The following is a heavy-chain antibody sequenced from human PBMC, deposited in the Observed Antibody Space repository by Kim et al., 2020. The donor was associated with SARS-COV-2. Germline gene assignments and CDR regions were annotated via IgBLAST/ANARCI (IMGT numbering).Heavy chain of an antibody. CDR1: GFTFSSYW. D-gene: IGHD3-10*01. J-gene: IGHJ2*01. CDR2: IKQDGSEK. Sequence: GGSLRLSCVASGFTFSSYWMSWVRQAPGKGLEWVANIKQDGSEKYYVDSVKGRFTISRDNAKNSLYLQMNSLRAEDTAVYYCAREDRITILRGLIYWYFDLWGRGTLVTVSS. V-gene: IGHV3-7*01. CDR3: AREDRITILRGLIYWYFDL.